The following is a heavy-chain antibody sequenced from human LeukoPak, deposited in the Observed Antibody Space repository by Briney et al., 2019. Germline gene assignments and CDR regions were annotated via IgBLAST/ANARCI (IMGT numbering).Heavy chain of an antibody. CDR2: IYYSGST. CDR1: GYSISSGYY. D-gene: IGHD1-14*01. CDR3: AREREGRNLYYYYYYMDV. J-gene: IGHJ6*03. V-gene: IGHV4-61*01. Sequence: PSETLSLTCTVSGYSISSGYYWSWIRQPPGKGLEWIGYIYYSGSTNYNPSLKSRVTISVDTSKNQFSLKLSSVTAADTAVYYCAREREGRNLYYYYYYMDVWGKGTTVTISS.